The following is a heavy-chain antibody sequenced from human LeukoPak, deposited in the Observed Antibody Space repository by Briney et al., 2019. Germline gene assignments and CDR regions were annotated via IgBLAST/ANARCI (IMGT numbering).Heavy chain of an antibody. CDR2: IYPVDSDT. CDR1: GYSFTKYW. V-gene: IGHV5-51*01. CDR3: ARQKMGRRCSGGSCDAYYFDY. D-gene: IGHD2-15*01. J-gene: IGHJ4*02. Sequence: GESLKISCKGSGYSFTKYWIGWVRQMPGKGLEWMGIIYPVDSDTRYSPSFQGQVTISADKSICTAYLQWSSLKASDSAMYYCARQKMGRRCSGGSCDAYYFDYWGQGTLVTVSS.